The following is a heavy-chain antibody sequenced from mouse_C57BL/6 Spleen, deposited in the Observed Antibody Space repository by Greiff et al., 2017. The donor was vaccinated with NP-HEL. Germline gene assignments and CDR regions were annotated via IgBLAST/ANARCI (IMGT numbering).Heavy chain of an antibody. V-gene: IGHV5-6*01. Sequence: EVMLVESGGDLVKPGGSLKLSCAASGFTFSSYGMSWVRQTPDKRLEWVATISSGGSYTYYPDSVKGRFSISRDNAKNTLYLQMSSLKSEDTAMYYCARGTTGDAMDDWGQGTSVTVSS. CDR3: ARGTTGDAMDD. J-gene: IGHJ4*01. CDR1: GFTFSSYG. CDR2: ISSGGSYT. D-gene: IGHD2-12*01.